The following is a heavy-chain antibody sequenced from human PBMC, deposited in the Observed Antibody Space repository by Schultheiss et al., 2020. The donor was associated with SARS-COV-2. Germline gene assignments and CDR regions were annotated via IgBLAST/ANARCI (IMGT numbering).Heavy chain of an antibody. D-gene: IGHD4-17*01. J-gene: IGHJ6*02. Sequence: SETLSLTCAVYGGSLSGYYWSWIRQPPGKGLEWIGYIYYSGSTNYNPSLKSRVTISVDTSKNQFSLKLSSVTAADTAVYYCARDGYGDYDYYYYGMDVWGQGTTVTVSS. V-gene: IGHV4-59*01. CDR2: IYYSGST. CDR1: GGSLSGYY. CDR3: ARDGYGDYDYYYYGMDV.